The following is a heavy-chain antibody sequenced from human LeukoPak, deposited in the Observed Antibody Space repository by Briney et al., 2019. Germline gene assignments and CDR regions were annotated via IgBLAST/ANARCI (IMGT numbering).Heavy chain of an antibody. V-gene: IGHV4-39*01. J-gene: IGHJ1*01. Sequence: PSETLSLTCTVSGGSISSSSYYWGWIRQPPGKGLEWIGSIYYSGSTYYNPSLKSRVTISVDTSKNQFSLKLSSVTAADTAVYYCARHGPAYSLQHWARAPWSPSPQ. D-gene: IGHD2-21*01. CDR3: ARHGPAYSLQH. CDR2: IYYSGST. CDR1: GGSISSSSYY.